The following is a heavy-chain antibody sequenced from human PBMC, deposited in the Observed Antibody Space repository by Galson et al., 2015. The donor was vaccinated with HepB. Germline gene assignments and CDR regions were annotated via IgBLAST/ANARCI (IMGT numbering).Heavy chain of an antibody. V-gene: IGHV3-48*02. CDR3: ARSVRASFDS. J-gene: IGHJ4*02. Sequence: SLRLSCAASGFTFSIYSVNWVRQAPGKGLEWVSYMTSDMKTIYYADSVKGRFTISRDNAGNSLYLHMNSLRDEDTAVYFCARSVRASFDSWGQGTLVTVSS. CDR1: GFTFSIYS. CDR2: MTSDMKTI.